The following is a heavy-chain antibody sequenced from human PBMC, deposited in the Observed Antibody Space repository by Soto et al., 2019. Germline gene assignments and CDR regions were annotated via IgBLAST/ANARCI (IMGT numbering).Heavy chain of an antibody. CDR3: AHIPHGIAAAGPNWFDP. V-gene: IGHV2-5*01. Sequence: SGPTLVNPTQTLTLTCTFSGFSLSTSGVGVGWIRQPPGKALEWLALIYWNDDKRYSPSLKSRLTITKDTSKNQVVLTMTNMDPVDTATYYCAHIPHGIAAAGPNWFDPWGQGTLVTVSS. CDR2: IYWNDDK. J-gene: IGHJ5*02. CDR1: GFSLSTSGVG. D-gene: IGHD6-13*01.